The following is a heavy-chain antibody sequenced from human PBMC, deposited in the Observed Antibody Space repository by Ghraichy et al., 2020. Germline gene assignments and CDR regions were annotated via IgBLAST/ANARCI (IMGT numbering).Heavy chain of an antibody. CDR2: IIPIFGTA. Sequence: SVKVSCKASGGTFSSYAISWVRQAPGQGLEWMGGIIPIFGTANYAQKFQGRVTITADESTSTAYMELSSLRSEDTAVYYCASSGGGTHSPPTKIHYYYGMDVWGQGTTVTVSS. CDR1: GGTFSSYA. V-gene: IGHV1-69*13. J-gene: IGHJ6*02. CDR3: ASSGGGTHSPPTKIHYYYGMDV. D-gene: IGHD1-7*01.